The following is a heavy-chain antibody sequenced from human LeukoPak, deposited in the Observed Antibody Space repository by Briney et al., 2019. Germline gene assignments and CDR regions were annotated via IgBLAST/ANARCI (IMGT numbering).Heavy chain of an antibody. Sequence: SETLSLTCAVYVGSFNGYYWSWIRQTPGKGLEWIGEIHQSGSTNYNPSLRSRVTISADTSKNQFSLRLTSVTAADTAVYYCARARGYSYIDYWGQGTPVTVSS. D-gene: IGHD5-18*01. CDR2: IHQSGST. CDR1: VGSFNGYY. V-gene: IGHV4-34*01. J-gene: IGHJ4*02. CDR3: ARARGYSYIDY.